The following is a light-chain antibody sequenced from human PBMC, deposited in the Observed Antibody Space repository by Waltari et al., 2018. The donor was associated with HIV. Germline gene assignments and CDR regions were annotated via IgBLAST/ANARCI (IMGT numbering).Light chain of an antibody. CDR3: CSYAGSNTYL. J-gene: IGLJ1*01. V-gene: IGLV2-23*02. Sequence: QSALTQPASVSGFPGQSITISCPGSSSDVGSYNYVYWYQQHPGKAPKLLIYDVSKRPSGVSNRFSGSKSGNTASLTISGLQAEDEADYYCCSYAGSNTYLFGTGTEVTVL. CDR2: DVS. CDR1: SSDVGSYNY.